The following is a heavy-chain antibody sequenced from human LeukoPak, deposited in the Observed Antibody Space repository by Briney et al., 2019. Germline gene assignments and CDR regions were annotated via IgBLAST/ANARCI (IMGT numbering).Heavy chain of an antibody. CDR1: GFTFSSYS. CDR2: ISSSSSYI. CDR3: ARATYDSSGYYTFDY. D-gene: IGHD3-22*01. V-gene: IGHV3-21*01. Sequence: GGSLRLSCAASGFTFSSYSMNWVRQAPGKGLEWVSSISSSSSYIYYADSVKGRFTISRDNAKNSLYLHMNSLRDEDTAVYYCARATYDSSGYYTFDYWGQGTLVTVSS. J-gene: IGHJ4*02.